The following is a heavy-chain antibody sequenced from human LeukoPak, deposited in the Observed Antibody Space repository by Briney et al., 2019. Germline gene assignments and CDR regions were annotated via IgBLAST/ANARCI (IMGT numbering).Heavy chain of an antibody. CDR2: IWYDGSNK. CDR3: ARDNLDYDFWSGYIDY. J-gene: IGHJ4*02. V-gene: IGHV3-33*08. Sequence: GGSLRLSCAASGFTFSSYAMHWVRQAPGKGLEWVAVIWYDGSNKYYADSVKGRFTISRDNSKNTLYLQMNSLRAEDTAVYYCARDNLDYDFWSGYIDYWGQGTLVTVSS. CDR1: GFTFSSYA. D-gene: IGHD3-3*01.